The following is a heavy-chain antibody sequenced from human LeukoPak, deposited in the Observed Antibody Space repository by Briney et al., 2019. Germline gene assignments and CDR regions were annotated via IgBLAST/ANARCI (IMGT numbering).Heavy chain of an antibody. D-gene: IGHD3-10*01. V-gene: IGHV3-23*01. CDR3: AKGRLWFEAPFDI. Sequence: PGGSLRLSCAASEFTFSSYAMSWVRQAPGKGLEWVSAISGSGGSTYYTDSVKGRFTISRDNSKNTLYLQMNSLRAEDTALYYCAKGRLWFEAPFDIWGQGTMVTVSS. CDR1: EFTFSSYA. CDR2: ISGSGGST. J-gene: IGHJ3*02.